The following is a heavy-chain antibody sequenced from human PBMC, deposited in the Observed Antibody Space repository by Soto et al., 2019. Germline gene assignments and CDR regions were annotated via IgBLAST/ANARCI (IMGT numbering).Heavy chain of an antibody. CDR3: ARVRVGHIVATISDYYYGMDV. D-gene: IGHD5-12*01. J-gene: IGHJ6*02. V-gene: IGHV1-18*04. Sequence: ASVNVSCKASGYTFTSYGISWVRQAPGQGLEWMGWISAYNGNTNYAQKLQGRVTMTTDTSTSTAYMELRSLRSDDTAVYYCARVRVGHIVATISDYYYGMDVWGQGTTVTVSS. CDR2: ISAYNGNT. CDR1: GYTFTSYG.